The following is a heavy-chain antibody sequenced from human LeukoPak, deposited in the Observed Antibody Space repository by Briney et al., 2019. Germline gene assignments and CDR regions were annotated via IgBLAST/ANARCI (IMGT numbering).Heavy chain of an antibody. Sequence: GGTLRLSCEASGFTFSSYGMSWVRQAPGKGLEWVSAISGSGGSTYYADSVKGRFTISRDNSKNTLYLQMNSLRAEDTAVYYCAKVYSSSWYDPFDYWGQGTLVTVSS. CDR3: AKVYSSSWYDPFDY. CDR2: ISGSGGST. D-gene: IGHD6-13*01. V-gene: IGHV3-23*01. J-gene: IGHJ4*02. CDR1: GFTFSSYG.